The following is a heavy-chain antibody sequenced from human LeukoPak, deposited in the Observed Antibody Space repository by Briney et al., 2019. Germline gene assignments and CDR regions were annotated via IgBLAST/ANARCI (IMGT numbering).Heavy chain of an antibody. J-gene: IGHJ5*02. V-gene: IGHV3-30*02. CDR2: IRYDGNNK. CDR3: AKRGLPAAGNNWFDP. Sequence: PGGSLRLSCGVSGFTFSNYGMLWVRQAPGKGLEWVAFIRYDGNNKLYADSVKGRFTISRDNSKNTVYLHINSLRTEDTALYYCAKRGLPAAGNNWFDPWGQGAQVTVSS. D-gene: IGHD6-13*01. CDR1: GFTFSNYG.